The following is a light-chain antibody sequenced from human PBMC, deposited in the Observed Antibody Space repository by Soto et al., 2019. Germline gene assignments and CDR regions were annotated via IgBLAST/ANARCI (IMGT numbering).Light chain of an antibody. Sequence: QSALTQPPSASGSPGQSVTISCTGTSSDVGDYNYVSWYQQHPGKAPKLMIYEVSKRPSGVPDRFSGSKSGNTASLTVSGLQAEDEADYYCSSYAGKGVFCGGTKLTVL. J-gene: IGLJ2*01. CDR2: EVS. V-gene: IGLV2-8*01. CDR1: SSDVGDYNY. CDR3: SSYAGKGV.